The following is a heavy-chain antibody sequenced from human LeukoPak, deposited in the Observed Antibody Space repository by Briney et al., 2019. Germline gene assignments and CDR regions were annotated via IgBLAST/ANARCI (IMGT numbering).Heavy chain of an antibody. V-gene: IGHV3-21*01. Sequence: GGSLRLSCAASGFTFSSCSMNWVRQAPGKGLEWVSSISSSSSYIYYADSVKGRFTISRDNAKNSLYLQMNSLRAEDTAVYYCARGIAVAGVGYFQNWGQGTLVTVSS. D-gene: IGHD6-19*01. CDR2: ISSSSSYI. CDR3: ARGIAVAGVGYFQN. J-gene: IGHJ1*01. CDR1: GFTFSSCS.